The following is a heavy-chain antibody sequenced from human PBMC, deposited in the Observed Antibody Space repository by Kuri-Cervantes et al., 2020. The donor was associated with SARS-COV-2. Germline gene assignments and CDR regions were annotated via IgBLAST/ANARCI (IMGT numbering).Heavy chain of an antibody. CDR3: ARPSGLWFGELPLEYYFDY. J-gene: IGHJ4*02. CDR2: ISAYNGNT. V-gene: IGHV1-18*01. Sequence: ASVKVSCKASGYTFTNYGISWVRQAPGQGLEWMGWISAYNGNTNYAQKLQGRVTMTTDTSTSTAYMELRSLRSDDTAVYYCARPSGLWFGELPLEYYFDYWGQGTLVTVSS. CDR1: GYTFTNYG. D-gene: IGHD3-10*01.